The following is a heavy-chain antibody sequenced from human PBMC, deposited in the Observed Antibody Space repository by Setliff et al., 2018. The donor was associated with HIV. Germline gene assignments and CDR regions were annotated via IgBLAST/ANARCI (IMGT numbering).Heavy chain of an antibody. CDR3: ARERRWLEEYYFYMDV. V-gene: IGHV4-4*07. D-gene: IGHD3-10*01. CDR1: GDSIRSYY. CDR2: ININGKT. Sequence: SETLSLTCNVSGDSIRSYYWSWIRQSAGQGLDWIGHININGKTSFNPPLKSRVTMSIDKSKSRFSLQVKSMTAADSAVYYCARERRWLEEYYFYMDVWGNGTTVTVSS. J-gene: IGHJ6*03.